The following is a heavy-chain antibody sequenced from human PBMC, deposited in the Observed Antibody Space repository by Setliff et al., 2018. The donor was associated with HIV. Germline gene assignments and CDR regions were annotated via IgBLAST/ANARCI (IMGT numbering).Heavy chain of an antibody. CDR1: GGSISSSSYY. J-gene: IGHJ3*02. D-gene: IGHD5-18*01. CDR3: ARRQQLWLLYAFDI. Sequence: SETLSLTCTVSGGSISSSSYYWGWIRQPPGEGLEWIGSIYYSGSTYYNPSFKSRVTISVDTSKNQFSLKLSSVTAADTAVYYCARRQQLWLLYAFDIWGQGTMVTVS. V-gene: IGHV4-39*01. CDR2: IYYSGST.